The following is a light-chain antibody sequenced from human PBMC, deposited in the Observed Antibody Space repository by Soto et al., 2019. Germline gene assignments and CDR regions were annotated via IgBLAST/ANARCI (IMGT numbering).Light chain of an antibody. J-gene: IGKJ5*01. CDR2: GAS. CDR3: QQRSNWIT. Sequence: IVLTQSPGTLSLSPGERATLSGRASQSVSSSYLAWYQQKPGQAPRLLIYGASSRATGIPDRFSGSGSGTDFTLTISRLEPEDFAVYYYQQRSNWITFGQGTRLE. CDR1: QSVSSSY. V-gene: IGKV3D-20*02.